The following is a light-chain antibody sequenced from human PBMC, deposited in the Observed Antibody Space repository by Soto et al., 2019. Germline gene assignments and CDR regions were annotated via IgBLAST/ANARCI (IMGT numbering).Light chain of an antibody. Sequence: QSALTQPASVSGSPGQSITISCTGTSSVVGSYNLVSWYQQHPGKAPKLMIYEVSKLPSGFSNRFSGSKSGNTASLTISGLQAEDEADYYCCSYAGSSTYVFGTGTKVTVL. CDR3: CSYAGSSTYV. V-gene: IGLV2-23*02. CDR2: EVS. J-gene: IGLJ1*01. CDR1: SSVVGSYNL.